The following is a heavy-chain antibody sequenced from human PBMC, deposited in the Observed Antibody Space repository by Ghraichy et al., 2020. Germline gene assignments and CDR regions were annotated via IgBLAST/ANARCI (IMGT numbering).Heavy chain of an antibody. CDR3: ARQMRNYYDGSGYYLVYFDY. J-gene: IGHJ4*02. D-gene: IGHD3-22*01. Sequence: QTLSLTCTFSGFSLSSRGMCVSWIRQPPGKALEWLARIDWDGDKYYSTSLKTRLTISKDTSKNQVVLTMTNMDPVDTATYYCARQMRNYYDGSGYYLVYFDYWGQGTLVTVSS. CDR2: IDWDGDK. CDR1: GFSLSSRGMC. V-gene: IGHV2-70*11.